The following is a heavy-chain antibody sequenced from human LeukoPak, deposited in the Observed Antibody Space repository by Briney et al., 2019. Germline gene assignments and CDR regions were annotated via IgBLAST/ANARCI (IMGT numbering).Heavy chain of an antibody. J-gene: IGHJ3*02. CDR3: AKTSPDAFDI. V-gene: IGHV4-59*01. CDR2: IYYSGSN. CDR1: GGSISSYY. Sequence: SETLSLTCTVSGGSISSYYWSWIRQPPGKGLEWSGYIYYSGSNNYNPSLKSRVTISVDTSKNQFSLKLSYVTAADTAVYYCAKTSPDAFDIWGQGTMVTVSS.